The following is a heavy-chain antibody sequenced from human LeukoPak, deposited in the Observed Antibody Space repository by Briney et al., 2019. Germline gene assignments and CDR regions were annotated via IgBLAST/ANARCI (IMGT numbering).Heavy chain of an antibody. CDR2: IYYSGST. J-gene: IGHJ6*02. CDR1: GGSISSGGYY. CDR3: ARDKPGRCSSTSCYTNYGMDV. Sequence: TSQTLSLTCTVSGGSISSGGYYWSWIRQHPGKGLEWIGYIYYSGSTYYNPSLKSRVTTSVDTSKNQFSLKLSSVTAADTAVYYCARDKPGRCSSTSCYTNYGMDVWGQGTTVTVSS. V-gene: IGHV4-31*03. D-gene: IGHD2-2*02.